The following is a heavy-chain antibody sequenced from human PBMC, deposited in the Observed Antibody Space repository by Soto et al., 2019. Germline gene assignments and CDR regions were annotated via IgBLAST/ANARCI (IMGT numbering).Heavy chain of an antibody. D-gene: IGHD2-15*01. J-gene: IGHJ4*02. CDR1: GYTFNSYG. V-gene: IGHV1-18*01. CDR2: ISAYNGNT. CDR3: ARGGGSDPRPVDY. Sequence: ASVKVSCKASGYTFNSYGISWVRQAPGQGLEWMGWISAYNGNTNYVQKVQGRVTMTTDASTSTAHMELRSLRSDDTAVYYCARGGGSDPRPVDYWGQGTLVPVSS.